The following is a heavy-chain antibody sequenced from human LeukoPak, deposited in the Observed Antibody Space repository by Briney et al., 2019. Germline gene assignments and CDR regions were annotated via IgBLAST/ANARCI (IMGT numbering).Heavy chain of an antibody. CDR1: SGSISTSNYY. Sequence: SETLSLTCTVSSGSISTSNYYWGWVRQPPGKALEWIGNIFYSGSTYYSPSLKSRVTISLDTSKNQFSLKLSSVTAADTAVYYCARHGRGVGAFDIWGQGTMVTVSS. D-gene: IGHD2-8*01. V-gene: IGHV4-39*01. CDR2: IFYSGST. CDR3: ARHGRGVGAFDI. J-gene: IGHJ3*02.